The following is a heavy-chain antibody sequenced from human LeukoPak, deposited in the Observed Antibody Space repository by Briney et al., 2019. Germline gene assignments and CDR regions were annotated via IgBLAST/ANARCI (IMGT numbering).Heavy chain of an antibody. CDR2: ISGSGGST. J-gene: IGHJ4*02. D-gene: IGHD3-22*01. V-gene: IGHV3-23*01. Sequence: GGSLSLSCAASGLTVSSKYMSWVRQAPGNGLEWESAISGSGGSTYHADSVKGRLTISRDTCKNTLYQQMNSQRAEDTAVYYCANRDIVVVITTGSAAQYWGQGTLVTVSS. CDR1: GLTVSSKY. CDR3: ANRDIVVVITTGSAAQY.